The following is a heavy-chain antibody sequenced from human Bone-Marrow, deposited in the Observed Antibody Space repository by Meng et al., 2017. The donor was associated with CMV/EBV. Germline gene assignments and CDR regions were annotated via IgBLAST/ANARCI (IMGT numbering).Heavy chain of an antibody. CDR2: ISSSSSTI. CDR1: GFPFSSYS. V-gene: IGHV3-48*04. D-gene: IGHD3-3*01. J-gene: IGHJ4*02. CDR3: ARVPVDLWSGYIPAYYFDY. Sequence: GESLKISFAAPGFPFSSYSMNWVRQAPGKGLEWVSYISSSSSTIYYSDSVKGRFTISRDNANNSLYLQMNSLRAEDTAVYYCARVPVDLWSGYIPAYYFDYWGQGALVTVAS.